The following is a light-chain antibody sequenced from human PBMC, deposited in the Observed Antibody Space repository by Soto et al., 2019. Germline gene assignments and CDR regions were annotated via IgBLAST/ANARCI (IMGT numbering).Light chain of an antibody. V-gene: IGKV1-5*01. Sequence: DIQMTQSPSSLSASVGDRVTITCRASQRISTYLNWYQQKPGKAPKFLVYDASTLQSGVASRFSGSGSGTEFTLIISGLQPDDSATYYCQQYTNTNNPWMFGQGTKVDIK. CDR1: QRISTY. J-gene: IGKJ1*01. CDR3: QQYTNTNNPWM. CDR2: DAS.